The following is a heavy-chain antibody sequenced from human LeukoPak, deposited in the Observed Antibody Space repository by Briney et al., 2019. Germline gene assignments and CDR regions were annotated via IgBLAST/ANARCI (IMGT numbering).Heavy chain of an antibody. CDR2: ISSSGSTI. V-gene: IGHV3-11*01. CDR3: ARASLLYSSGWYYFDY. Sequence: GGSLRLSCAASGFTFSDYYMSWIRQAPGKGLEWVSYISSSGSTIYYADSVKGRFTISRDNAKNSLYLQMNGLRAEDTAVYYCARASLLYSSGWYYFDYWGQGTLVTVSS. CDR1: GFTFSDYY. D-gene: IGHD6-19*01. J-gene: IGHJ4*02.